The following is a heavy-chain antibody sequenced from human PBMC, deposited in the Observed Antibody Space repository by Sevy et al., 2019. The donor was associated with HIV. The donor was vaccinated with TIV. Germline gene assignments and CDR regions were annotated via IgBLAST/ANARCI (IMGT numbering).Heavy chain of an antibody. CDR3: AKPPEYSSSSPFDY. CDR2: ISGSGGST. J-gene: IGHJ4*02. D-gene: IGHD6-6*01. Sequence: GGSLRLSCAASGFTFSSYAMSWVRQAPGKGLEWVSAISGSGGSTYYADSVKGRFPISRDNSKNTLYLQMNSLRAEDTAVYYCAKPPEYSSSSPFDYWGQGTLVTVS. V-gene: IGHV3-23*01. CDR1: GFTFSSYA.